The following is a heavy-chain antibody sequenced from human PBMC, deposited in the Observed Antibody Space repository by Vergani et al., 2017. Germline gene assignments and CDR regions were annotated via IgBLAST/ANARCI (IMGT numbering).Heavy chain of an antibody. CDR2: ISGSGGFT. V-gene: IGHV3-23*01. D-gene: IGHD4-17*01. J-gene: IGHJ4*02. Sequence: EVQLLESGGNLVQPGGSLRLSCAASGFTFTNFAMTWVRQAPGEGLEWVSGISGSGGFTYYADSVKGRFTISRDNSKNTMFLQMNSLRAEDTAVYYCARDVPTTDYWGLGTLVSVSS. CDR3: ARDVPTTDY. CDR1: GFTFTNFA.